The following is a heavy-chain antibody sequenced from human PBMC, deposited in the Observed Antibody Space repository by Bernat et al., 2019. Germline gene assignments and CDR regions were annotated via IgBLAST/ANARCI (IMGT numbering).Heavy chain of an antibody. CDR2: ISYDGSNK. CDR1: GFTFSSYG. CDR3: ASYARGQQLVPWFDP. V-gene: IGHV3-30*03. J-gene: IGHJ5*02. Sequence: QVQLVESGGGVVQPGRSLRLSCAASGFTFSSYGMHWVRQAPGKGLEWVAVISYDGSNKYYADSVKGRFTISRDNSTNTLYLQMNSLRAEDTAVYYCASYARGQQLVPWFDPWGQGTLVTVSS. D-gene: IGHD6-6*01.